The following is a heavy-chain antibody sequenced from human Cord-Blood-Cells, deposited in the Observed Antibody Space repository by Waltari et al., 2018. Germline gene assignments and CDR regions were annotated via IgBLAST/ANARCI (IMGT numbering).Heavy chain of an antibody. J-gene: IGHJ4*02. Sequence: QVQLVQSGAEVKKPGASVKVSCKASGYTFTGYYLPWVRQAPGQGLEWMGWINPNSGGTNYAQKFQGRVTMTRDTSISTAYMELSRLRSDDTAVYYCARGDSSSWYSSGWYFDYWGQGTLVTVSS. CDR2: INPNSGGT. CDR3: ARGDSSSWYSSGWYFDY. V-gene: IGHV1-2*02. D-gene: IGHD6-13*01. CDR1: GYTFTGYY.